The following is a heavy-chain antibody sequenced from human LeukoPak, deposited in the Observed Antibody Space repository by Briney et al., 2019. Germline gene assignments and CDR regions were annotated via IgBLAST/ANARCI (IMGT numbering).Heavy chain of an antibody. J-gene: IGHJ4*02. CDR2: IYYHEST. CDR3: ARRAYSAAYWKHFDY. Sequence: SETLSLTCTVSGGSISSYYWGWIRQAPGKGLEWIGSIYYHESTYYNSSLKSRVTISVDTSKNQFSLKLNSVTAADTAVYFCARRAYSAAYWKHFDYWGQGTLVTVSS. V-gene: IGHV4-39*01. CDR1: GGSISSYY. D-gene: IGHD1-1*01.